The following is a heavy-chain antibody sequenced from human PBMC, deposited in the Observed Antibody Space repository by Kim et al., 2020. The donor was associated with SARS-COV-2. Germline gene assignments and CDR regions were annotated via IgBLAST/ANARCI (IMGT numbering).Heavy chain of an antibody. CDR2: INPFNDNT. Sequence: ASVKVSCKASGYAFFNYAIHWVRQAAGQGLEWVGWINPFNDNTGYAQNFQGRVTLTRNISTTTPYMELSNLRSEDTAVYYCARGAGFDSCGPGTLV. CDR3: ARGAGFDS. CDR1: GYAFFNYA. J-gene: IGHJ4*02. V-gene: IGHV1-8*01. D-gene: IGHD6-19*01.